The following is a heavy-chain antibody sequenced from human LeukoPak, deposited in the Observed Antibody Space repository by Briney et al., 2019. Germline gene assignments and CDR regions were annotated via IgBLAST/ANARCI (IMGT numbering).Heavy chain of an antibody. CDR1: GYTLTELS. CDR3: ATDPVGYCSANGCYSVDY. D-gene: IGHD2-15*01. CDR2: FDPEDAET. V-gene: IGHV1-24*01. J-gene: IGHJ4*02. Sequence: GASVTVSCKVSGYTLTELSMHWVRQAPGKGVEGMGGFDPEDAETVYAQKFQGRLTITEDTSTDTAYMEVSRLRADDRAVYYCATDPVGYCSANGCYSVDYWGQGTLVTVSS.